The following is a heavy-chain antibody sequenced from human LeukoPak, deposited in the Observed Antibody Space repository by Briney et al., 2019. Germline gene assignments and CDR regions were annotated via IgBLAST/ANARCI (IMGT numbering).Heavy chain of an antibody. CDR2: IFPSGGST. CDR1: GYTFTSYS. CDR3: ARDDRSVDNAMSFH. Sequence: ASVKVSCKAFGYTFTSYSMYWVRQAPGQGLEWMGLIFPSGGSTAYAQKLQGRVTMTTDTSTNTAHMELRSLTSDDTAVYYCARDDRSVDNAMSFHWGPGTQVIVSS. D-gene: IGHD5-12*01. V-gene: IGHV1-46*01. J-gene: IGHJ1*01.